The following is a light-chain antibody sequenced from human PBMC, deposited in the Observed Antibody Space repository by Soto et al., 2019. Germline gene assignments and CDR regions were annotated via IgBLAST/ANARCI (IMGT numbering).Light chain of an antibody. CDR1: HSISSW. Sequence: DIQMTQSPSTLSASVGDRVTITCRASHSISSWLAWYQQKPGKAPKSLIYDASILESGVPSRFSGSGSGTEFTLTIISLQPDDFATYYCQQYNRFSWTFGQGTKVEI. V-gene: IGKV1-5*01. J-gene: IGKJ1*01. CDR2: DAS. CDR3: QQYNRFSWT.